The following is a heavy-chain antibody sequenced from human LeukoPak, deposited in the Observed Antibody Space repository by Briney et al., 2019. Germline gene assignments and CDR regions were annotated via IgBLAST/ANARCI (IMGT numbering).Heavy chain of an antibody. CDR1: GFTFSSYW. V-gene: IGHV3-74*01. D-gene: IGHD3-22*01. J-gene: IGHJ4*02. Sequence: GGTLRLSCAASGFTFSSYWMHWVRQAPGKGLVWVSRLNSDGSSTSYAASVKGRFSISRDNAKNTLYLQMNSLRAEDSAVYYCARRDYYDSSAFDYWGQGTLVTVSS. CDR3: ARRDYYDSSAFDY. CDR2: LNSDGSST.